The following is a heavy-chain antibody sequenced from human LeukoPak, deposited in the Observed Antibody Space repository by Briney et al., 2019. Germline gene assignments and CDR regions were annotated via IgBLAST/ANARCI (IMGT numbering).Heavy chain of an antibody. J-gene: IGHJ5*02. D-gene: IGHD1-14*01. Sequence: SETLSLTCTVSGGSISSTSYYWGWIRQPPGKGLERIGSIYYSGSTYYNPSLKSRVTISVDTSKNQFSLKLSSVTAADTAVYYCAREGNLKGFDPWGQGTLVTVSS. CDR2: IYYSGST. V-gene: IGHV4-39*07. CDR3: AREGNLKGFDP. CDR1: GGSISSTSYY.